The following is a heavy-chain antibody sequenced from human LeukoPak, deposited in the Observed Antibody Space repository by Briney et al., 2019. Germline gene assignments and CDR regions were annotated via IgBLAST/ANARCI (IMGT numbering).Heavy chain of an antibody. D-gene: IGHD3-22*01. CDR3: ARYYDSSGYYPHDAFDI. Sequence: GGSLRLSCAASGFTFDDYGMSWVRQAPGKGLEWVSGINWNGGSTGYADSVKGRFTISRDNAKNSLYLQMNSLRAEDTALYYCARYYDSSGYYPHDAFDIWGQGTMVTVSS. V-gene: IGHV3-20*04. CDR2: INWNGGST. CDR1: GFTFDDYG. J-gene: IGHJ3*02.